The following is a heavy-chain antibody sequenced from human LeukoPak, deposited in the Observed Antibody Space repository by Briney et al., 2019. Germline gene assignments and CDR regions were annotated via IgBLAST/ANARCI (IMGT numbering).Heavy chain of an antibody. CDR3: ARGYDLEAFDI. D-gene: IGHD3-3*01. V-gene: IGHV1-69*10. J-gene: IGHJ3*02. CDR1: GYTFTSYG. Sequence: SVKVSCKASGYTFTSYGISWVRQAPGQGLEWMGANIPILHIVQYAQRFQGRVTITADESTSTAHMELRSLRSEDTAVYYCARGYDLEAFDIWGQGTTDTVSS. CDR2: NIPILHIV.